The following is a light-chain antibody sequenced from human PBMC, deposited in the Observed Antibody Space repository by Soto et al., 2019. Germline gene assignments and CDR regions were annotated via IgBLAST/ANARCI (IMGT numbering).Light chain of an antibody. Sequence: DIQMTQSPSSLSASVGDRVTITCQASQDISNYLNWYQQKPGKAPKLLIYDASNLETAVPSRFSGSGSGTDFTFTISSLQPEDIATYYCQQYDNLPPPFTFGPGTKVDIK. CDR3: QQYDNLPPPFT. CDR2: DAS. V-gene: IGKV1-33*01. CDR1: QDISNY. J-gene: IGKJ3*01.